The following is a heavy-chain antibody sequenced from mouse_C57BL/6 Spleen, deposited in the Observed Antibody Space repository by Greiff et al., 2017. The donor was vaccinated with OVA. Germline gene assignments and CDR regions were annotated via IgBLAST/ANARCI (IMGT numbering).Heavy chain of an antibody. Sequence: VQLQQSGPGLVAPSQSLSITCTVSGFSLTSYAISWVRQPPGKGLEWLGVIWTGGGTNYNSALKSRLSISKDNSKSQVFLKMNSLQTDDTARYYCARNKGVITTVVAGDYYAMDYWGQGTSVTVSS. V-gene: IGHV2-9-1*01. CDR2: IWTGGGT. D-gene: IGHD1-1*01. CDR1: GFSLTSYA. J-gene: IGHJ4*01. CDR3: ARNKGVITTVVAGDYYAMDY.